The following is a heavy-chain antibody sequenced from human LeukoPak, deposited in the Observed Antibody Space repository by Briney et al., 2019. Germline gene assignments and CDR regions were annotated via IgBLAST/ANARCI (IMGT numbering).Heavy chain of an antibody. CDR2: IYTSGST. D-gene: IGHD2-15*01. Sequence: PSETLSLTCTVSGGSISSYYWSWIRQPAGKGLEWIGRIYTSGSTNYNPSLKSRVTMSVDTSKNQFSLKLSSVTAADTAVYYCARGRVVDDRGSSKDIVVVVAATFDYWGQGTLVTVSS. V-gene: IGHV4-4*07. CDR1: GGSISSYY. CDR3: ARGRVVDDRGSSKDIVVVVAATFDY. J-gene: IGHJ4*02.